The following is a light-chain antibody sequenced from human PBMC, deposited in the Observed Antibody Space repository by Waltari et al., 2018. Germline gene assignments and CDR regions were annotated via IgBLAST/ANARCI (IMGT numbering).Light chain of an antibody. V-gene: IGLV2-8*01. CDR3: ASFAGSNTL. CDR1: STDIGVYNY. Sequence: QSALTQPPSASGSPGQSVTISCTGTSTDIGVYNYVSWYQQHPGKAPKLLIYEVSERPSGVPVRFSGSKSGITASLTVFGLQTEDEADYYCASFAGSNTLFGGGTKLTVL. CDR2: EVS. J-gene: IGLJ2*01.